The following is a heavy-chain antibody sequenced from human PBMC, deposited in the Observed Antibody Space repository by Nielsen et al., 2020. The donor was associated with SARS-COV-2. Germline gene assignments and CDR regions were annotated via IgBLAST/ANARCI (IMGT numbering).Heavy chain of an antibody. J-gene: IGHJ4*02. D-gene: IGHD6-19*01. CDR3: AKAYSSGWYWCLDY. CDR2: VSRNSAYM. CDR1: GFTFDDYA. Sequence: GGSLRLSCAASGFTFDDYAMHWVRQVPGKGLEWVSGVSRNSAYMAYADSVKGRFTISRDNAKHSLYLQMNSLRAEDTALYYCAKAYSSGWYWCLDYWGQGTLVTVSS. V-gene: IGHV3-9*01.